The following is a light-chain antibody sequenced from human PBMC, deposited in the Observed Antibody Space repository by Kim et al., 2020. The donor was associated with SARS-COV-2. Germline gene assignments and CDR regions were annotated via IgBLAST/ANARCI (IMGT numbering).Light chain of an antibody. CDR1: SLRSYY. CDR2: GKN. CDR3: NSRDSSGNHLV. J-gene: IGLJ2*01. Sequence: SSGLTQDPAVSVDLGQTVRITCQGDSLRSYYASWYQQKPGQAPELGIYGKNHRPSGIPDRLSGSSSGNTASLTIPGAQAEDEADYYCNSRDSSGNHLVFGGGTKLTVL. V-gene: IGLV3-19*01.